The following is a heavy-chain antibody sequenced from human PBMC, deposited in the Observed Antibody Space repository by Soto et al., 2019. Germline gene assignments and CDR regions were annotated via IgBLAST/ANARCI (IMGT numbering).Heavy chain of an antibody. CDR1: GFSFSNYA. CDR3: GRDPSRGGDWARYLDL. J-gene: IGHJ2*01. Sequence: EVQLVESGGGLVQPGGSLRLSCAASGFSFSNYAMDWVRQAPGKGLEWVSYISASSSNIRYADSVKGRFTISRDNAKSSCSLQRNRVRADDAAGDYGGRDPSRGGDWARYLDLWGRGTLVTVSS. D-gene: IGHD2-21*01. V-gene: IGHV3-48*01. CDR2: ISASSSNI.